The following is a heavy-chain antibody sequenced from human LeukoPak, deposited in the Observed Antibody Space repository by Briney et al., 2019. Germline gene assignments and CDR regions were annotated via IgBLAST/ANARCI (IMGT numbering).Heavy chain of an antibody. Sequence: GASVKVSCKASGYTFTSYDINWVRQATGQGLEWMGWMNPNSGNTGYAQKFQGRVTMTRNTSISTAYMELSSLRSEDTAVYYCARDRLGAWYFDYWGQGTLVTVSS. CDR3: ARDRLGAWYFDY. CDR2: MNPNSGNT. V-gene: IGHV1-8*01. J-gene: IGHJ4*02. D-gene: IGHD1-26*01. CDR1: GYTFTSYD.